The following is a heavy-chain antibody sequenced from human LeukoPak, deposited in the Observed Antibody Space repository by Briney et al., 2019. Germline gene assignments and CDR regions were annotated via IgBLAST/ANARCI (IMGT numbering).Heavy chain of an antibody. CDR1: GFTFSSYW. CDR3: ARDEGELRFGELLSQ. CDR2: IKQDGSEK. V-gene: IGHV3-7*01. Sequence: GGSLRLSCAASGFTFSSYWMSWVRQAPGKGLEWVANIKQDGSEKYYVDSVKGRFTISRDNAKNSLYLQMNSLRAEDTAVCYCARDEGELRFGELLSQWGQGTLVTVSS. D-gene: IGHD3-10*01. J-gene: IGHJ4*02.